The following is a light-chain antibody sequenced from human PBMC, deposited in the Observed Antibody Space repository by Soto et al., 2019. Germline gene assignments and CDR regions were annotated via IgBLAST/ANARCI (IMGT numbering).Light chain of an antibody. CDR2: DAS. V-gene: IGKV3-11*01. CDR3: QQRSNWPSVT. CDR1: QSVSVN. J-gene: IGKJ4*01. Sequence: EVVMTQSPATLSVSPGERATLSCRASQSVSVNLAWYRHQPGQPPRLLIYDASKRATGIPARFIGSGSGTHFTLTISSLEPEDFGLYYCQQRSNWPSVTFGGGTKVEIK.